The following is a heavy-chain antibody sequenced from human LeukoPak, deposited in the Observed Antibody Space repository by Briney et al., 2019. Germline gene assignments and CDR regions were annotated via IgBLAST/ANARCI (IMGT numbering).Heavy chain of an antibody. V-gene: IGHV3-74*01. CDR1: GFTFSKYW. CDR2: INTGGTVT. J-gene: IGHJ4*02. CDR3: ATKQWLAPPPDS. D-gene: IGHD6-19*01. Sequence: PGGSLRLSCAASGFTFSKYWMRWVRQAPGKGLESVSRINTGGTVTTYADSVKGRFTISRDNADNTMFLQMNSLRDEDTAVYYCATKQWLAPPPDSWGQGTPVTVSS.